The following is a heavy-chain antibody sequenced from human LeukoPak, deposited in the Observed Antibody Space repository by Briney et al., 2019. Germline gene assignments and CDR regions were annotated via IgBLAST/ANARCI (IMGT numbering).Heavy chain of an antibody. CDR1: GFTFSDYF. J-gene: IGHJ4*02. Sequence: GGSLRLSCVASGFTFSDYFMSWIRQAPGKGLEWLSFINSAGDNIYYADSVKGRFTISKDNAKKPLYLEMNSLRMEDTAIYYCATSRVFDHWGQGTLVTVSS. CDR2: INSAGDNI. CDR3: ATSRVFDH. V-gene: IGHV3-11*04.